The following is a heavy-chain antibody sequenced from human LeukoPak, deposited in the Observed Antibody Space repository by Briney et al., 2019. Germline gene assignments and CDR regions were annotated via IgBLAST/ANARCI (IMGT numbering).Heavy chain of an antibody. CDR2: VTTSSSYI. D-gene: IGHD6-19*01. J-gene: IGHJ4*02. CDR3: ARVHSSGQLETFDY. CDR1: GFTFSSYS. V-gene: IGHV3-21*01. Sequence: GGSLRVSCATSGFTFSSYSMNWVRQAPGRGLEWVSSVTTSSSYIYYADSVKGRFTSSRDNAKNSLYLQMNSLRAEDTAVYYCARVHSSGQLETFDYWGQGTLVTVSS.